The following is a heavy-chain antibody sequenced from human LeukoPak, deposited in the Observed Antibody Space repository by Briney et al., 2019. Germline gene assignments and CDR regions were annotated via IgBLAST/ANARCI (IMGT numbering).Heavy chain of an antibody. CDR2: IKSKTDGGTT. Sequence: GGSLRLSCAASGFTFGNAWMSWVRQAPGKGLEWVGRIKSKTDGGTTDYAAPVKGRFTISRDDSKSTLDLQLNSLKTEDTAVYFCTTGTFCSGGSCYPPFVYWGQGTLVTASS. J-gene: IGHJ4*02. D-gene: IGHD2-15*01. CDR1: GFTFGNAW. CDR3: TTGTFCSGGSCYPPFVY. V-gene: IGHV3-15*01.